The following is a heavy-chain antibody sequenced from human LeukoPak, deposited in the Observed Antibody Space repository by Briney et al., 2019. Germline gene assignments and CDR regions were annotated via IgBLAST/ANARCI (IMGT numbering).Heavy chain of an antibody. J-gene: IGHJ1*01. CDR3: ARGPQGYYYDSSGYFLAAEYFQH. CDR1: VGTFSSYA. Sequence: GASVKVSCKASVGTFSSYAISWVRQAPGQGLEWMGGIIPIFGTANYAQKFQGRVTITADESTSTAYMELSSLRSEDTAVYYCARGPQGYYYDSSGYFLAAEYFQHWGQGTLVTVSS. CDR2: IIPIFGTA. D-gene: IGHD3-22*01. V-gene: IGHV1-69*13.